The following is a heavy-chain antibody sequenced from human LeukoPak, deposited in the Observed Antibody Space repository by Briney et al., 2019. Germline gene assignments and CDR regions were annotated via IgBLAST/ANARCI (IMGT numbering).Heavy chain of an antibody. CDR2: ISGGGGSP. J-gene: IGHJ4*02. V-gene: IGHV3-23*01. CDR3: AKEIPTSGPDY. Sequence: GGSLRLSCAASGFTFTNYAMSWVRRTPGEGLEWVSSISGGGGSPYYADSVKGRFTISRDNSKNTLYLQMNSLRAEDTAVYYCAKEIPTSGPDYWGQGTLVTVSS. CDR1: GFTFTNYA. D-gene: IGHD3-3*01.